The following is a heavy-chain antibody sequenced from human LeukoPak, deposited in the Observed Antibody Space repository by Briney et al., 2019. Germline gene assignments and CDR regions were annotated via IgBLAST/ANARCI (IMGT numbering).Heavy chain of an antibody. CDR3: ARDGGHYDFWSGYRNWFDP. Sequence: PGGSLRLSCAASGFTFSSCAMPWVRQAPGKGLEWVAVISYDGSNKYYADSVKGRFTISRDNSKNTLYLQMNSLRAEDTAVYYCARDGGHYDFWSGYRNWFDPWGQGTLVTVSS. CDR2: ISYDGSNK. D-gene: IGHD3-3*01. V-gene: IGHV3-30*01. CDR1: GFTFSSCA. J-gene: IGHJ5*02.